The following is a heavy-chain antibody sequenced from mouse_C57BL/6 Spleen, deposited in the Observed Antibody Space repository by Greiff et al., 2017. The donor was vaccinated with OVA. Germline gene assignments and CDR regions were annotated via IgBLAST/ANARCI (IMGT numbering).Heavy chain of an antibody. Sequence: EVQRVESGGGLVKPGGSLKLSCAASGFTFSDYGMHWVRQAPETGLEWVAYISSGSSTIYYADTVKGRFTISRDNAKNTLFLQMTSLRSEDTAMYYCARNYGSSYRYFDVWGTGTTVTVSS. D-gene: IGHD1-1*01. J-gene: IGHJ1*03. CDR3: ARNYGSSYRYFDV. V-gene: IGHV5-17*01. CDR1: GFTFSDYG. CDR2: ISSGSSTI.